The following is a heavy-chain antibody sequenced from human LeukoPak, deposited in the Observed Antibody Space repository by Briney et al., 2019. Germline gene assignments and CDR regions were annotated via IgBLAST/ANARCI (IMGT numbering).Heavy chain of an antibody. Sequence: SETLSLTCAVYGGSFSGYYWNWIRQPPGKGLEWIGEINHSGSTNYISSLKSRVTISIDTSKNQFSLEMSSVTAADTAVYYCARGLMGAGSSGAFDIWGQGTLVTVSS. J-gene: IGHJ3*02. CDR1: GGSFSGYY. D-gene: IGHD1-26*01. V-gene: IGHV4-34*01. CDR2: INHSGST. CDR3: ARGLMGAGSSGAFDI.